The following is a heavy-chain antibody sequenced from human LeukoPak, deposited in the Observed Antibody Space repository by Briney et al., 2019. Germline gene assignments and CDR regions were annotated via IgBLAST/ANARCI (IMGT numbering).Heavy chain of an antibody. CDR3: ARGLLPYYYYYMDV. Sequence: PGGSLRLSCAASGFTFSDYYMSWIRQAPGKGLEWVSYISSSGSTIYYADSVKGRFTISRDNAKNSLYLQMNSLRAEDMAVYYCARGLLPYYYYYMDVWGKGTTVTVSS. CDR1: GFTFSDYY. CDR2: ISSSGSTI. J-gene: IGHJ6*03. V-gene: IGHV3-11*01. D-gene: IGHD2-15*01.